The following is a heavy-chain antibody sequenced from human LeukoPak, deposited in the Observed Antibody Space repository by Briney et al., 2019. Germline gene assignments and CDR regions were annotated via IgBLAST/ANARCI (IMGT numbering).Heavy chain of an antibody. CDR2: IRDKANSYTT. Sequence: PGGSLRLSCAASGFTFSDHHMDWVRQAPGKGLEWVGRIRDKANSYTTENAASVKGRFTISRDDSKNSLYLQMNSLKTEDTAVYYCARSRRDGYSPLDFWGQGTLVTVSS. CDR1: GFTFSDHH. V-gene: IGHV3-72*01. J-gene: IGHJ4*02. D-gene: IGHD5-24*01. CDR3: ARSRRDGYSPLDF.